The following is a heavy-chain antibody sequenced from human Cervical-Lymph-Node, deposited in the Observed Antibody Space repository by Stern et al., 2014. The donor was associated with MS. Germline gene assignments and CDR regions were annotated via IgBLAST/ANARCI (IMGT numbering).Heavy chain of an antibody. CDR3: AGGDKKFDY. V-gene: IGHV1-69*01. J-gene: IGHJ4*02. CDR2: IIPIFGTT. Sequence: QLVQSGAEVKKPGSSVKVSCKFSGGTFISDAFSWVRQAPGQGLEWVGGIIPIFGTTNYAPRFRGRVTVIADESTSTVYMELSSLRYEDTAVYYCAGGDKKFDYWGQGTLVTVSS. CDR1: GGTFISDA. D-gene: IGHD3-16*01.